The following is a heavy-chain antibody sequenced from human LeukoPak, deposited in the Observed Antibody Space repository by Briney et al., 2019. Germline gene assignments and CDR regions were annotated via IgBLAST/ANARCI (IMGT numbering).Heavy chain of an antibody. D-gene: IGHD2/OR15-2a*01. V-gene: IGHV3-30*02. Sequence: GGSLRLSCAASGFTFSSYGMHWVRQAPGKGLEWVAFIRYDGSNKYYADSVKGRFTISRDNSKNTLYLQMNSLRAEDTAVYYCANDRGLNIWLYYFEYWGQGTLVTVSS. J-gene: IGHJ4*02. CDR3: ANDRGLNIWLYYFEY. CDR2: IRYDGSNK. CDR1: GFTFSSYG.